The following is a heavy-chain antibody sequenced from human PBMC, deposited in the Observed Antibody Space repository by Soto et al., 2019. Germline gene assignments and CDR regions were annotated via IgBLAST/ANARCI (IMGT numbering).Heavy chain of an antibody. V-gene: IGHV4-59*01. CDR2: IYYSGST. CDR3: ARDPGSYYFDY. D-gene: IGHD1-26*01. J-gene: IGHJ4*02. CDR1: GGSISSYY. Sequence: QVQLQESGPGLVKPSETLSLTCTVSGGSISSYYWSWIRQPPGKGLEWIGYIYYSGSTNYNPSLKSRVTISVDTSKNRFSLKLSSVTAADTAVYYCARDPGSYYFDYWGQGTLVTVSS.